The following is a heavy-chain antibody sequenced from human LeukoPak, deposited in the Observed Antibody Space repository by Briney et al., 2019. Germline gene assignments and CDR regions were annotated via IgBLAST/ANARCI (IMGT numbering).Heavy chain of an antibody. Sequence: ASVKVSCKASGYTFTDYYMHWVRQAPGQGLERMGWITPNTGDTNYAQKPQGRVTMTTDTSTSTAYMELRSLRSDDTAVYYCARAVGNYYDSSGYCWFDPWGQGTLVTVSS. CDR2: ITPNTGDT. CDR3: ARAVGNYYDSSGYCWFDP. CDR1: GYTFTDYY. V-gene: IGHV1-18*04. J-gene: IGHJ5*02. D-gene: IGHD3-22*01.